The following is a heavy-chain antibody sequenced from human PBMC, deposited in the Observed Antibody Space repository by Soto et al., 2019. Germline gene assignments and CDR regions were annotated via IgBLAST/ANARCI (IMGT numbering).Heavy chain of an antibody. Sequence: VQLLESGGGLVQPGGSLRLSCAASGFTFSNYAMSWVRQAPGKGLEWVSAISDSGGSTYYADSLKGRFTISRDNSKNTLYLQMNSLRAEDTALYYCAKDRSTTGSLRGWFDPWGQGTLVTVSS. D-gene: IGHD4-17*01. CDR3: AKDRSTTGSLRGWFDP. J-gene: IGHJ5*02. CDR2: ISDSGGST. V-gene: IGHV3-23*01. CDR1: GFTFSNYA.